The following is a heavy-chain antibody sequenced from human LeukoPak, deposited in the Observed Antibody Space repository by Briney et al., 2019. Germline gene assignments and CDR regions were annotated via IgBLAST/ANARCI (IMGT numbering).Heavy chain of an antibody. CDR3: ARDPYGSGSYFNPSLGSFP. CDR1: TFTFSTYW. Sequence: GGSLRLSCTASTFTFSTYWMSWVRQAPGKGLEWVANIKQDGSEKYYVDSVKGRFTISRDNAKNSLYLQMNSLRADDTAVYYCARDPYGSGSYFNPSLGSFPWGQGTLVSVSS. V-gene: IGHV3-7*01. J-gene: IGHJ5*02. CDR2: IKQDGSEK. D-gene: IGHD3-10*01.